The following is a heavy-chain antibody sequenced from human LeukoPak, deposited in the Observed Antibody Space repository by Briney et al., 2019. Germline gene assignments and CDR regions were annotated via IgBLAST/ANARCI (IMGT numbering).Heavy chain of an antibody. CDR2: ISGTGTYI. Sequence: GGSLRLSCAASGFTFSRYSMNWVRQAPGKGLEWVSSISGTGTYIYYADSVKGRFTISRDNIKNSLYLQMNSLRAEDTAVYYCASEAYSDAPPWGQGTLVTVSS. J-gene: IGHJ5*02. D-gene: IGHD2-21*01. CDR1: GFTFSRYS. CDR3: ASEAYSDAPP. V-gene: IGHV3-21*01.